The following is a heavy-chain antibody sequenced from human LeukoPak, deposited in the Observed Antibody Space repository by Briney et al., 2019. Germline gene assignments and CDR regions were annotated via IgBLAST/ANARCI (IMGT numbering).Heavy chain of an antibody. Sequence: GGSLRLSCAASGFTFSSYWMHWVRQAPGKGLVWVSRIKNDGRSTSYADSVKGRFTVSRDDAKNTLYLQMNGLRAEDTAVYYCARDLRYTSYFDYWGQGTLVTVSS. J-gene: IGHJ4*02. V-gene: IGHV3-74*01. D-gene: IGHD1-14*01. CDR1: GFTFSSYW. CDR2: IKNDGRST. CDR3: ARDLRYTSYFDY.